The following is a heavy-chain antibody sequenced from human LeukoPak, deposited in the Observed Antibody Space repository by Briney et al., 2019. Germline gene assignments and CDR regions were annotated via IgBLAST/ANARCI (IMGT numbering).Heavy chain of an antibody. Sequence: GGSLRLSCAASGFTFSSYSMNWVRQAPGKGLEWVSYISSSSSTIYYADSVKGRFTISRDNAKNSLYLQMNSLRAEDTAVYYCARAKPHYDYVWGSYRIYFDYWGQGTLVTVSS. D-gene: IGHD3-16*02. CDR2: ISSSSSTI. CDR3: ARAKPHYDYVWGSYRIYFDY. V-gene: IGHV3-48*04. J-gene: IGHJ4*02. CDR1: GFTFSSYS.